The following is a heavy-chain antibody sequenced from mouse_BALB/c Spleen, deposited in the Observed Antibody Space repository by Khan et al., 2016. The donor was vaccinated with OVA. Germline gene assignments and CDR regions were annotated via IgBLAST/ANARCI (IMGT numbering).Heavy chain of an antibody. V-gene: IGHV1S81*02. D-gene: IGHD1-1*01. Sequence: QIQLVQSGAELVKAGASVKMSCKASGYTFTSYWMHWVKQRLGQGLEWFAETNPTNGRTYYNEKFKSKATLTVDKSSSTAYMLLSGPTFEDSAVYYCARIKKIVATYVDYWGQGTTLTVSS. J-gene: IGHJ2*01. CDR1: GYTFTSYW. CDR2: TNPTNGRT. CDR3: ARIKKIVATYVDY.